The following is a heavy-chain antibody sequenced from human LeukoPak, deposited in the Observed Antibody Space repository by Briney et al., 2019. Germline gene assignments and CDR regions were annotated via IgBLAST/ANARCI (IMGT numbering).Heavy chain of an antibody. J-gene: IGHJ4*02. Sequence: GGSLRLSCAASGFTFTNYWMSWVRQAPGKGLELVANIKQDRSEKYYVDSVKGRFTISRDNAKNSLYLQMNSLRAEDTAVYYCARGSTYSSGWYTGFDYWGQGTLVTVSS. CDR3: ARGSTYSSGWYTGFDY. D-gene: IGHD6-19*01. V-gene: IGHV3-7*01. CDR2: IKQDRSEK. CDR1: GFTFTNYW.